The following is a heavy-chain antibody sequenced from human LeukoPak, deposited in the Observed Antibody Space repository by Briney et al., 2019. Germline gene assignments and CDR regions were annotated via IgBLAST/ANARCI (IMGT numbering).Heavy chain of an antibody. CDR2: IWYDGSNK. J-gene: IGHJ4*02. Sequence: PGRSLRLSCAASGFTFSSYGMHWVRQAPGKGLEWVAVIWYDGSNKYYADSVKGRFTISRDNSKNTLYLQMNSLRAEDTAVYYCAREGGHDYGDYVLDYWGQGTLVTVS. CDR1: GFTFSSYG. CDR3: AREGGHDYGDYVLDY. V-gene: IGHV3-33*01. D-gene: IGHD4-17*01.